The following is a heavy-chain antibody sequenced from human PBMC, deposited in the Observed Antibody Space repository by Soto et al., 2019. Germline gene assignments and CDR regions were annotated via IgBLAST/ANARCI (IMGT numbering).Heavy chain of an antibody. D-gene: IGHD3-9*01. Sequence: QMQLVQSGPEVKKPGTSVKVSCKASGFTFTSSAMQWVRQARGQRLEWIGWIVVVSGNTNYAQKXQEXXXITRDMSTSTXXMXLXXLSSESTAVYYCAASGDYDILTGYEYYYYYYGMDVWGQGTTVTVSS. V-gene: IGHV1-58*02. CDR3: AASGDYDILTGYEYYYYYYGMDV. CDR1: GFTFTSSA. J-gene: IGHJ6*02. CDR2: IVVVSGNT.